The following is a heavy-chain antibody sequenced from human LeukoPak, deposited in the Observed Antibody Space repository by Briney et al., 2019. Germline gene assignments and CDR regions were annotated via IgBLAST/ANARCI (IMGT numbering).Heavy chain of an antibody. CDR1: GGTFSSYA. V-gene: IGHV1-69*01. D-gene: IGHD3-22*01. J-gene: IGHJ4*02. Sequence: ASVKVSCKASGGTFSSYAISWVRQAPGQGLEWMGGIIPIFGTANYAQKFQGRVTITADESTSTAYMELSSLRSEDTAVYYCARVSRPSTYYYDSSGYYLKYWGQGTLVTVSS. CDR2: IIPIFGTA. CDR3: ARVSRPSTYYYDSSGYYLKY.